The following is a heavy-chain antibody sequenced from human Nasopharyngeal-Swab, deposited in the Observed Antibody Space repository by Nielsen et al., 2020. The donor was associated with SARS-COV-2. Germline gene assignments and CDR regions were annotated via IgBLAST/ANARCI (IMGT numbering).Heavy chain of an antibody. CDR2: IFSNDEK. J-gene: IGHJ6*03. Sequence: LQGKALEWLAHIFSNDEKSYSTSLKSRLTISKDTSKSQVVLTMTNMDPLDTATYFCARAGLELRPFYFYYYMDVWGTGTTVTVSS. CDR3: ARAGLELRPFYFYYYMDV. D-gene: IGHD1-7*01. V-gene: IGHV2-26*01.